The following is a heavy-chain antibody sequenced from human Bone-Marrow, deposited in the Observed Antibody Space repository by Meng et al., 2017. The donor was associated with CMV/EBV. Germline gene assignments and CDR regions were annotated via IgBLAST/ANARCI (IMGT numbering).Heavy chain of an antibody. CDR2: VDPEDGET. Sequence: VQLVQSGAEVTMPGASVKVSCKSSGYSFTAYYLHWVRQAPGQGLEXMGLVDPEDGETIYAEKFQGRVTITADTSTDTAYMELSSLRSEDTAVYYCATVGPYYWGQGTLVTVSS. J-gene: IGHJ4*02. V-gene: IGHV1-69-2*01. CDR1: GYSFTAYY. CDR3: ATVGPYY.